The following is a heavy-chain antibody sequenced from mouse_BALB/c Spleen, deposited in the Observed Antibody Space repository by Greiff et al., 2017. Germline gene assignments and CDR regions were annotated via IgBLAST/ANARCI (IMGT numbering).Heavy chain of an antibody. J-gene: IGHJ4*01. CDR3: NAFRLRVYAMDY. Sequence: EVQLQESGAELVRSGASVKLSCTASGFNIKDYYMHWVKQRPEQGLEWIGWIDPENGDTEYAPKFQGKATMTADTSSNTAYLQLSSLTSEDTAVYYCNAFRLRVYAMDYWGQGTSVTVSS. D-gene: IGHD1-2*01. CDR1: GFNIKDYY. CDR2: IDPENGDT. V-gene: IGHV14-4*02.